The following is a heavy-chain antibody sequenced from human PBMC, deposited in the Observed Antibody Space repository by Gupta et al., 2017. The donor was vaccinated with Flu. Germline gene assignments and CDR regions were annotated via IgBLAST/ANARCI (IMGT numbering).Heavy chain of an antibody. CDR2: IYYSGNT. D-gene: IGHD2-15*01. V-gene: IGHV4-39*01. Sequence: QLQLQESGPGLVKPSETLSLTCTVSGGSINRNSYYWGWIRQPPGKGLEWIGSIYYSGNTYYNPSLKSRVTISVDASNNQFSLKLSSVTAADTAVYYCARQFVGYCSGGTCYAENDYWGQGTLVTVSS. J-gene: IGHJ4*02. CDR3: ARQFVGYCSGGTCYAENDY. CDR1: GGSINRNSYY.